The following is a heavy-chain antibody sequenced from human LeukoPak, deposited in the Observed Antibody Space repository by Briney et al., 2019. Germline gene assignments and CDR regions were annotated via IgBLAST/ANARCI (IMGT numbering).Heavy chain of an antibody. CDR2: IYHSGST. V-gene: IGHV4-38-2*02. CDR3: ARALEKQQLPDY. Sequence: PSETLSLTCTVSGYSISSGYYWGWIRQPPGKGLEWIGSIYHSGSTYYNPSLKRRVTISVETSKNQFSLKLSSVTAADTAVYYCARALEKQQLPDYWGQGTLVTVSS. CDR1: GYSISSGYY. J-gene: IGHJ4*02. D-gene: IGHD6-13*01.